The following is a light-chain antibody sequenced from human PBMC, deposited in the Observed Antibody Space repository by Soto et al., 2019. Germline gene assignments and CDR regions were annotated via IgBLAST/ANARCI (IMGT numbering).Light chain of an antibody. CDR1: KLGDKY. CDR3: QAWDSSTHYV. Sequence: SSELTQPPSVSVSPGQTASFTCSGDKLGDKYACWYQQKPGQSPVLVIYQDSKRPSGIPERFSGSNSGNTATLTISGTQAMDEADYYCQAWDSSTHYVFGTGTKVTVL. CDR2: QDS. V-gene: IGLV3-1*01. J-gene: IGLJ1*01.